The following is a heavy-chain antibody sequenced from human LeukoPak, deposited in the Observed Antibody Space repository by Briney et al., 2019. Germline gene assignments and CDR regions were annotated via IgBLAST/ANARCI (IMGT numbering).Heavy chain of an antibody. CDR2: INHSGST. CDR3: AAIHSSSWYDY. CDR1: GGSFSGYY. D-gene: IGHD6-13*01. Sequence: SETLSLTCAVYGGSFSGYYWSWIRQPPGKGLEWIGEINHSGSTNYNPSLKSRVTISVDTSKNQFSLKLSSVTAADTAVYYYAAIHSSSWYDYWGQGTLVTVSS. J-gene: IGHJ4*02. V-gene: IGHV4-34*01.